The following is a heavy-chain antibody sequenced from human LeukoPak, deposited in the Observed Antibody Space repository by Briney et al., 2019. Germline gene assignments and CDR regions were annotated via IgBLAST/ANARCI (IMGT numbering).Heavy chain of an antibody. CDR3: ARGGALDI. CDR2: LYSGGST. D-gene: IGHD3-16*01. CDR1: GFTVSSNY. V-gene: IGHV3-66*02. J-gene: IGHJ3*02. Sequence: SXGSLRLSCAASGFTVSSNYMSWVRQAPGKGLEWVSILYSGGSTYYANSVKGLFTISRDNSKNTLYLQMNSLRPEDTAVYYCARGGALDIWGQGTMVTVSS.